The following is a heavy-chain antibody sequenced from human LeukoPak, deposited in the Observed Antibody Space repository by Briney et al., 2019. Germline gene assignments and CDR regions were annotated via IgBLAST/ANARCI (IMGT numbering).Heavy chain of an antibody. J-gene: IGHJ3*02. V-gene: IGHV1-18*01. CDR2: ISAYNGNT. D-gene: IGHD2-2*01. CDR1: GYTFTSYG. CDR3: AREYCSSTSCDAFDI. Sequence: ASVKVSCKASGYTFTSYGISWVRQAPGQGLEWMGWISAYNGNTNYAQKLQGRVTMTTDTSTSTAYMELRSLRSDDTAVYYCAREYCSSTSCDAFDIWGQGTRVTVSS.